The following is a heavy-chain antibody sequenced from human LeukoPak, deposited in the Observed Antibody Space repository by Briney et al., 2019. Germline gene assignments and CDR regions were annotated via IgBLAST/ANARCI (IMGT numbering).Heavy chain of an antibody. CDR1: GFTLENYG. Sequence: GGSRTLLCAASGFTLENYGVRCVRRSRGRGLVWVSGFNWNGGSTGYADSVKGRFTIARDNAKNSLYLQKNRLKAEDTALNYCATIDTYYYDSSSYHSPIDIWGQGTIVTVSS. D-gene: IGHD3-22*01. V-gene: IGHV3-20*04. CDR2: FNWNGGST. CDR3: ATIDTYYYDSSSYHSPIDI. J-gene: IGHJ3*02.